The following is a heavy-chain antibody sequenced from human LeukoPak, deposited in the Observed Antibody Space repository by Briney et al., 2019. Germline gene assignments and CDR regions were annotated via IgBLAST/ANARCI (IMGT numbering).Heavy chain of an antibody. Sequence: GGSLRLSCAVSGFTFSSYSMNWVRQAPGKGLEWVSSISGSSSYIYYADSVKGRFTISRDNAKNSLYLQMNSLRAEDTAVYYCARVPAGVIGMKDAFDMWGQGTMVTVSS. CDR2: ISGSSSYI. CDR3: ARVPAGVIGMKDAFDM. D-gene: IGHD3-16*02. V-gene: IGHV3-21*01. J-gene: IGHJ3*02. CDR1: GFTFSSYS.